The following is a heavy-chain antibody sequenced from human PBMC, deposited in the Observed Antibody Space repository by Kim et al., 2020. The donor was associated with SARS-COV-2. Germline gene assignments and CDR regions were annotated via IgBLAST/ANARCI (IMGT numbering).Heavy chain of an antibody. CDR3: ARGTAWVDIVATRATLGY. D-gene: IGHD5-12*01. CDR1: GGTFSSYA. Sequence: SVKVSCKASGGTFSSYAISWVRQAPGQGLEWMGGIIPIFGTANYAQKFQGRVTITADKSTSTAYMELSSLRSEDTAVYYCARGTAWVDIVATRATLGYWGQGTLVTVSS. J-gene: IGHJ4*02. V-gene: IGHV1-69*06. CDR2: IIPIFGTA.